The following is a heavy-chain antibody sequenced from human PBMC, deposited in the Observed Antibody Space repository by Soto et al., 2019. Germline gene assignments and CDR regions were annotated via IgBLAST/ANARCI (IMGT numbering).Heavy chain of an antibody. CDR3: ARTPRAQMIVLESATRFDY. Sequence: AAVKVSCKASGYTFTTYGFNWVRQAPGQGLEWMGWISPYNGDTNYAQNFQGRVTLTTDTSTSTAYMELRSLTSDDTAVYYCARTPRAQMIVLESATRFDYWGQGTLVTVSS. CDR2: ISPYNGDT. J-gene: IGHJ4*02. CDR1: GYTFTTYG. V-gene: IGHV1-18*04. D-gene: IGHD2-15*01.